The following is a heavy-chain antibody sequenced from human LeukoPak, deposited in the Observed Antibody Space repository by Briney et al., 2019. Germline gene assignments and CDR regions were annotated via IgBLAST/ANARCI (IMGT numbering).Heavy chain of an antibody. V-gene: IGHV1-18*01. CDR1: GYTFTSYG. CDR2: ISAYNGNT. Sequence: ASVKVSCKASGYTFTSYGISWVRQAPGQGLEWMGWISAYNGNTNYAQKLQGRVTMTTDTSTSTAYMELRSLRSDDTAVYYCARDSPRGYYYGSGSYYSAVFDYWGQGTLVTVSS. CDR3: ARDSPRGYYYGSGSYYSAVFDY. D-gene: IGHD3-10*01. J-gene: IGHJ4*02.